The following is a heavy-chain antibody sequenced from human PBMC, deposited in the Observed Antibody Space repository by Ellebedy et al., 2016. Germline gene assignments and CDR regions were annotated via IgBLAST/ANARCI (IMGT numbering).Heavy chain of an antibody. J-gene: IGHJ3*02. D-gene: IGHD4-23*01. Sequence: GESLKISXAASGFSVTSNDMSWVRQAPGKGLEWVSVIDSGGSSYYANSVKGRVTISRDSPKNTLYLQMNSLRAEDTAVYYCATRHYGGFDIWGRGTMVTVSS. CDR2: IDSGGSS. CDR1: GFSVTSND. V-gene: IGHV3-53*01. CDR3: ATRHYGGFDI.